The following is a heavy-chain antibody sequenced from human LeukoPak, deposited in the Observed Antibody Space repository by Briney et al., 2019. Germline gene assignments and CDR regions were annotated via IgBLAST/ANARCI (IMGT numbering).Heavy chain of an antibody. CDR2: INPNSGGT. CDR3: ARSCGGDCYFGYNWFDP. Sequence: AXXKVSCKASGYTFTGYYMHWVRQAPGQGLEWMGWINPNSGGTNYAQKFQGRVTMTRDTSISTAYMELSRLRSDDTAVYYCARSCGGDCYFGYNWFDPWGQGTLVTVSS. D-gene: IGHD2-21*01. J-gene: IGHJ5*02. CDR1: GYTFTGYY. V-gene: IGHV1-2*02.